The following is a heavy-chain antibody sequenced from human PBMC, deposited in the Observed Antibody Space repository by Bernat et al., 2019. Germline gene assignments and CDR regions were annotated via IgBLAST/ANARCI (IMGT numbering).Heavy chain of an antibody. J-gene: IGHJ6*03. V-gene: IGHV3-23*01. CDR2: VSNSGGKT. CDR1: GFTFSTYA. D-gene: IGHD3-16*01. Sequence: EVQLLESGGGLVQPGGSLRLSCAASGFTFSTYAMTWVRQAPGKGLEWLSGVSNSGGKTYYADSVKGRFTISRDNSKSTLHLQMISLRAEDSAVYYCAKGLGGNGIFYYYTDVWGKGTTVTVSS. CDR3: AKGLGGNGIFYYYTDV.